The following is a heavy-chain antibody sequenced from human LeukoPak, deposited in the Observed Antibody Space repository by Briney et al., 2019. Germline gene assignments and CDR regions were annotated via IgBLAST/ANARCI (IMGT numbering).Heavy chain of an antibody. V-gene: IGHV3-7*01. CDR1: GFTFSSYW. D-gene: IGHD6-19*01. Sequence: GGSLRLSCAASGFTFSSYWMSWVRQAPGKGLEWVANIKQDGSGKYYVDSVKGRFTISRDNAKNSLYLQMNSLRAEDTAVYYCAKDFSGWYEGGHYYYCYRVVWGERTTVTITS. J-gene: IGHJ6*03. CDR3: AKDFSGWYEGGHYYYCYRVV. CDR2: IKQDGSGK.